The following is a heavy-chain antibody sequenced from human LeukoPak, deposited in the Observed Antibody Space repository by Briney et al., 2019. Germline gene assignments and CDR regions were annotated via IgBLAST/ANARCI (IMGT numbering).Heavy chain of an antibody. V-gene: IGHV3-23*01. CDR2: ISGSGGST. D-gene: IGHD3-10*01. CDR1: GFTFSSYA. CDR3: ARAKVRGVIIKSFDY. Sequence: GGSLRLSCAASGFTFSSYAMSWVPQAPGKGREWVSAISGSGGSTYYADSVKGRFTISRDNSKNTLYLQMNSLRAEDTAVYYCARAKVRGVIIKSFDYWGQGTLVTVSS. J-gene: IGHJ4*02.